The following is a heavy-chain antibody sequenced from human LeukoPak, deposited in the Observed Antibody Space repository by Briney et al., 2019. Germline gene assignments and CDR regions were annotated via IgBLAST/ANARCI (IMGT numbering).Heavy chain of an antibody. Sequence: GASVKVSCKASGYNFPSYGINWVRQAPGQGLEWMGWIRPHTGETNSAQRFQDRVTMTTDTSTTTAYMELRSLRFDDTAVYYCARDRGGKGSAIFYWGQGSLVTVLS. J-gene: IGHJ4*02. V-gene: IGHV1-18*01. D-gene: IGHD2-2*01. CDR3: ARDRGGKGSAIFY. CDR1: GYNFPSYG. CDR2: IRPHTGET.